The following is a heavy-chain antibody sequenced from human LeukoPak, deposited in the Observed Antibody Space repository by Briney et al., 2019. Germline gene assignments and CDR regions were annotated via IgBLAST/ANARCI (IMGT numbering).Heavy chain of an antibody. J-gene: IGHJ1*01. CDR2: IIPIFGTA. CDR1: GGTFSSYA. V-gene: IGHV1-69*01. D-gene: IGHD2-15*01. CDR3: ARSLGYCSGGSCYSAEYFQH. Sequence: SVKVSCKASGGTFSSYAISWVRQRPGQGLEWMGGIIPIFGTANYAQKFQGRVTITADESTSTAYMELSSLRSEDTAVYYCARSLGYCSGGSCYSAEYFQHWGQGTLVTVSS.